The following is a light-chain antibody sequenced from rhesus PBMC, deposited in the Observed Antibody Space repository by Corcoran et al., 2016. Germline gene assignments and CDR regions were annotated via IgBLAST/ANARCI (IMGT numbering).Light chain of an antibody. V-gene: IGKV3-24*04. CDR3: LQSRNWPFT. J-gene: IGKJ3*01. CDR2: GAS. Sequence: EIVMTQSPATLALSPGERATLSCRASQSVSSYLAWYTQKPGQAPRLLIYGASTRAPGIPDRFSGSGAGTEFTLTISSLEPEEVGVYFCLQSRNWPFTFGPGTKLDIK. CDR1: QSVSSY.